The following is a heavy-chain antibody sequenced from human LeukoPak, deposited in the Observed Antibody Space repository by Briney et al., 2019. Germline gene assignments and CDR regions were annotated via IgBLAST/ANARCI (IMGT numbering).Heavy chain of an antibody. CDR2: IKSKTDGGTT. V-gene: IGHV3-15*01. Sequence: PGGSLRLSCAASGFTFSNAWMSWVRQAPGKGLEWVGRIKSKTDGGTTDYAAPVKGRFTISRDDSKNTLYLQMNSLKTENTAVYYCTTDDSGNFGFDYWGQGTLVTVSS. D-gene: IGHD1-26*01. J-gene: IGHJ4*02. CDR3: TTDDSGNFGFDY. CDR1: GFTFSNAW.